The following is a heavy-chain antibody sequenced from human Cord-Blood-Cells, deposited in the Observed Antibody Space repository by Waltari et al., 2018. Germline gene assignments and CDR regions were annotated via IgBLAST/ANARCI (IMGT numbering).Heavy chain of an antibody. D-gene: IGHD1-26*01. CDR3: ARDWSSSWYSGSYYYYYYMDV. V-gene: IGHV3-7*01. J-gene: IGHJ6*03. CDR2: IKQDGSEK. Sequence: VRQAPGKGLVWVANIKQDGSEKYYVDSVKGRFTISRDNAKNSLYLQMNSLRAEDTAVYYCARDWSSSWYSGSYYYYYYMDVWGKGTTVTVSS.